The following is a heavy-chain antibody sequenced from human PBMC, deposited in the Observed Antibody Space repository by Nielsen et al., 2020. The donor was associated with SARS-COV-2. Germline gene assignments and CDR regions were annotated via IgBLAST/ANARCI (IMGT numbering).Heavy chain of an antibody. CDR2: ISYDGSNK. Sequence: GGSLRLSCAASGFTFSSYAMHWVRQAPGKGLEWVAVISYDGSNKYYADSVKGRFTISRDNSKNTLYLQMNSLRAEDTAVYYCAKDDPYMGGMDVWGQGTTGTVSS. CDR3: AKDDPYMGGMDV. J-gene: IGHJ6*02. D-gene: IGHD1-26*01. CDR1: GFTFSSYA. V-gene: IGHV3-30-3*01.